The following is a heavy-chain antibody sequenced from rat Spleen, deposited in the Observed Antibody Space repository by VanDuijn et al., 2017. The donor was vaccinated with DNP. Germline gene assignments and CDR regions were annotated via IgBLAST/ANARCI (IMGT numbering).Heavy chain of an antibody. V-gene: IGHV5-25*01. CDR3: TRPRGSYGGYRMDA. J-gene: IGHJ4*01. Sequence: EVQLVGSGGGLVQSGRSMKLSCTASGFTFSNYDMAWVRQAPTKGLEWVALISPNGDRTYYRDSVKGRFTVSRNNAENALHLQMDSLRSEDTATYYCTRPRGSYGGYRMDAWGQGTSVSVSS. CDR1: GFTFSNYD. CDR2: ISPNGDRT. D-gene: IGHD1-11*01.